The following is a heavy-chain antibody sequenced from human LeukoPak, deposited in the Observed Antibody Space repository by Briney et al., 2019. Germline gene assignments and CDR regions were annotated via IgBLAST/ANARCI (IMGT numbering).Heavy chain of an antibody. CDR1: GFTFNSYS. CDR3: AKCDYVMVPDY. D-gene: IGHD4-17*01. V-gene: IGHV3-23*01. J-gene: IGHJ4*02. Sequence: GGSLRLSCAASGFTFNSYSMNWVRQAPGKGLEWVSAISGSGGSTYYADSVKGRFTISRDNSKNTLYLQMNSLRAEDTAVYYCAKCDYVMVPDYWGQGTLVTVSS. CDR2: ISGSGGST.